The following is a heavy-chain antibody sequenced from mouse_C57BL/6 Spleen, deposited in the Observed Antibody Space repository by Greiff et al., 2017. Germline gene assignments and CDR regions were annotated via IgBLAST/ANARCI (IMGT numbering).Heavy chain of an antibody. Sequence: VQLQQSGAELVRPGASVTLSCKASGYTFTDYEMHWVKQTPVHGLEWIGAIDPETGGTAYNQKFKGKAILTADKSSSTAYMELRRLTSEDYAVYYWTRGTTVVARAMDYWGQGTSVTVSS. D-gene: IGHD1-1*01. J-gene: IGHJ4*01. CDR3: TRGTTVVARAMDY. CDR1: GYTFTDYE. CDR2: IDPETGGT. V-gene: IGHV1-15*01.